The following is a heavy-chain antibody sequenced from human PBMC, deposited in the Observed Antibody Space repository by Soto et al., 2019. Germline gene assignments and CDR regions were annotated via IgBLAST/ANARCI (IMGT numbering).Heavy chain of an antibody. V-gene: IGHV4-59*01. CDR1: GVSIFSYY. Sequence: QVQLQESGPGLVKPSETLSLTCSVSGVSIFSYYWGWLRQSPGKGPEWIGYIYYIGDTKYNPSLNSRVTISVDMSTNQFSLNLNSATAADTAVYYCAKGHEHGGSTFDIWGQGTMVTVSS. D-gene: IGHD1-26*01. CDR2: IYYIGDT. CDR3: AKGHEHGGSTFDI. J-gene: IGHJ3*02.